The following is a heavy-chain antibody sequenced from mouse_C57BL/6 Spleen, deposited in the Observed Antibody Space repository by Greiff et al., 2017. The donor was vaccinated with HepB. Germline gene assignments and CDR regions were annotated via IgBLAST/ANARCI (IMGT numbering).Heavy chain of an antibody. Sequence: VQLKESGAELMKPGASVKLSCKATGYTFTGYWIEWVKQRPGHGLEWIGEILPGSGSTNYNEKFKGNATFTADTSSNTAYMQLSSLTTEDSAIYYCARDDGYLTPFAYWGQGTLVTVSA. CDR2: ILPGSGST. CDR1: GYTFTGYW. J-gene: IGHJ3*01. CDR3: ARDDGYLTPFAY. V-gene: IGHV1-9*01. D-gene: IGHD2-3*01.